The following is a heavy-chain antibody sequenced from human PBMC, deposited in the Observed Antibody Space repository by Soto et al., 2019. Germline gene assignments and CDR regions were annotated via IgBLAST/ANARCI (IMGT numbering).Heavy chain of an antibody. D-gene: IGHD3-9*01. J-gene: IGHJ6*03. Sequence: PSETLSLTCTVSGGSISSYYWSWIRQPPGKGLKGIGYIYYSGSTNYNPSLKNRVTISVDTSKNQFSLKLSSVTAADTAVYYCARLDYDILTGSGGSFMDVWGKGTTVTVSS. CDR1: GGSISSYY. V-gene: IGHV4-59*08. CDR3: ARLDYDILTGSGGSFMDV. CDR2: IYYSGST.